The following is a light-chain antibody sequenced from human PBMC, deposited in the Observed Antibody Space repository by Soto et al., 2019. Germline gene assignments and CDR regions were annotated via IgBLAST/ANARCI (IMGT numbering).Light chain of an antibody. Sequence: EIVLTQSPGTLSLSPGERATLSCRASQSVSSSYVTWYQQKPGQAPRLLIYGTSSRATGIPDRFSGSGSGTDFTLTISRLEPEDFAVYYCQQYGNSPYTFGQGTKLEI. CDR2: GTS. CDR3: QQYGNSPYT. CDR1: QSVSSSY. V-gene: IGKV3-20*01. J-gene: IGKJ2*01.